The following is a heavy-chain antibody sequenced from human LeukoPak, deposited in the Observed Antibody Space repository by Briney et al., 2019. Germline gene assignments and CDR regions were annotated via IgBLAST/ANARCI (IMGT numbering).Heavy chain of an antibody. V-gene: IGHV1-2*02. CDR2: INPNSGGT. CDR1: GYTLTGYY. D-gene: IGHD2-2*01. J-gene: IGHJ5*02. Sequence: ASVKVSCKASGYTLTGYYMHWVRQAPGQGLEWMGWINPNSGGTNYAQKFQGRVTMTRDTSISTAYMELSRLRSDDTAVYYCARSRIVVVPAARFDPWGQGTLVTVSS. CDR3: ARSRIVVVPAARFDP.